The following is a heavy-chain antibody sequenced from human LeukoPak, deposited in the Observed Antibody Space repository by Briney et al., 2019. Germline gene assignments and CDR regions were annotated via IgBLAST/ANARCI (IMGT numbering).Heavy chain of an antibody. Sequence: GGSLRLSCSASGFTFSSYAMHWVRQAPGKGLEYVSSISSNGGRTYYADSVKGRFTISRDNAKNTLYLQMNSLRDEDTAVYYCAREGTPSYWYFDLWGRGTLVTVSS. V-gene: IGHV3-64*04. CDR3: AREGTPSYWYFDL. D-gene: IGHD3-10*01. J-gene: IGHJ2*01. CDR1: GFTFSSYA. CDR2: ISSNGGRT.